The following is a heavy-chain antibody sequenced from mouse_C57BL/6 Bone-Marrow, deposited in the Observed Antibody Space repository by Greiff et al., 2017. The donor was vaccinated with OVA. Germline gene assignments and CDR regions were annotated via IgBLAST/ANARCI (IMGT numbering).Heavy chain of an antibody. CDR2: IDPEDGET. V-gene: IGHV14-2*01. J-gene: IGHJ3*01. CDR3: ARGGLRGAWFAY. Sequence: EVKLLESGAELVKPGASVKLSCTASGFNIKDYYMHWVKQRTEQGLEWIGSIDPEDGETKYAPKFQGKATITADTSTNTAYLQISSRTSEDTAVYYCARGGLRGAWFAYWGQGTLVTVSA. D-gene: IGHD2-4*01. CDR1: GFNIKDYY.